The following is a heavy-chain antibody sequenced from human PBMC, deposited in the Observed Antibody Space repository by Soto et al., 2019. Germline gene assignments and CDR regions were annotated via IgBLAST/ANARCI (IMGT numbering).Heavy chain of an antibody. D-gene: IGHD5-18*01. V-gene: IGHV4-4*07. CDR2: IYTSGST. CDR1: GTSVNNYY. CDR3: ARGGIQLSYAFDY. Sequence: PSETLSLTCSVSGTSVNNYYWSWIRQPAGKGLEHIGRIYTSGSTSYNPSLKSRVTMSMDTSQTQIYLNLTSVTAADTAVYYCARGGIQLSYAFDYWGQGIQVTV. J-gene: IGHJ4*02.